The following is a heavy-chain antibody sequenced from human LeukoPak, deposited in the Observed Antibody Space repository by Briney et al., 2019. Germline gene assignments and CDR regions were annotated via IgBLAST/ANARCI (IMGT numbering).Heavy chain of an antibody. V-gene: IGHV3-21*05. Sequence: GGSLRLSCAASGFTFSSYEMNWVRQAPGKGLEWVSYISSSSSYTNYADSVKGRFTISRDNAKNSLYLQMNSLRAEDTAVYYCARAMTTVTGFDYWGQGTLVTVSS. J-gene: IGHJ4*02. CDR2: ISSSSSYT. CDR3: ARAMTTVTGFDY. CDR1: GFTFSSYE. D-gene: IGHD4-17*01.